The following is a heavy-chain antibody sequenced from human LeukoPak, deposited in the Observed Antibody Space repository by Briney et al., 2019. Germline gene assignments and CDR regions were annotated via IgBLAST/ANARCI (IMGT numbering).Heavy chain of an antibody. V-gene: IGHV3-23*01. CDR2: ISGSIGST. Sequence: GGSLRLSCAASGFTFSNYAMSWVRQAPGKGLEWVSLISGSIGSTSYAGSVKGRFTISRDTSKNTLYLQMNSLRAEDTAIYYCAKGMTTVTTRSPLDYWGQGTLVTVSS. D-gene: IGHD4-17*01. J-gene: IGHJ4*02. CDR3: AKGMTTVTTRSPLDY. CDR1: GFTFSNYA.